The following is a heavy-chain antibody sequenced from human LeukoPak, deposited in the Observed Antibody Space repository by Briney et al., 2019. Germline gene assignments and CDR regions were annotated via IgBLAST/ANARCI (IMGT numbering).Heavy chain of an antibody. V-gene: IGHV4-31*03. J-gene: IGHJ4*02. CDR3: ARYDSSGYYRLTFDY. Sequence: PSETLSLTCTVSGGSISSGGYYWSWISQHPGKGLEWIGYIYYSGSTYYNPSLKSRVTISVDTSKNQFSLKLSSVTAADTAVYYCARYDSSGYYRLTFDYWGQGTLVTVSS. CDR1: GGSISSGGYY. CDR2: IYYSGST. D-gene: IGHD3-22*01.